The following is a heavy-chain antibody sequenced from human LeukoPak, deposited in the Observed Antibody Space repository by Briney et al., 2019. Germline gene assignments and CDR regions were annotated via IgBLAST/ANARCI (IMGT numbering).Heavy chain of an antibody. V-gene: IGHV3-74*01. CDR1: GFTFSNYW. CDR2: IYVDGRTT. Sequence: GGSLRLSCVASGFTFSNYWMHWVRQPPGKGLVWVSRIYVDGRTTNYADSVKGRFTNSRDNAKNTVYLEMNSLSVEDTATYYCIRDFRSADLWGQGTLVTVSS. CDR3: IRDFRSADL. J-gene: IGHJ5*02.